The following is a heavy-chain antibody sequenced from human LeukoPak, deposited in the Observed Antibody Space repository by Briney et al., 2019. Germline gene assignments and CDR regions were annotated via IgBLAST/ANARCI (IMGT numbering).Heavy chain of an antibody. J-gene: IGHJ6*03. V-gene: IGHV3-48*04. CDR3: ARHYIAARPPGRLLYYMDV. Sequence: PGGSLRLSCAASGFTFSIYSLNWVRQAPGKGLEWVAYIGRSGDRTTKYADSVKGRFTISRDNAENSLFLQMNRLRAEDTAVYYCARHYIAARPPGRLLYYMDVWGKGTTVTVSS. CDR2: IGRSGDRTT. D-gene: IGHD6-6*01. CDR1: GFTFSIYS.